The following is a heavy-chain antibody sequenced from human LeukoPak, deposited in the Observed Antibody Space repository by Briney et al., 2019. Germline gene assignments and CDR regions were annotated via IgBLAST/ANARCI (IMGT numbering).Heavy chain of an antibody. D-gene: IGHD3-3*01. CDR2: ICYSGST. Sequence: SETLSLTCTVSGGSISSYYWSWIRQPPGKGLEWIGYICYSGSTNYYPSLKSRVTTSVDTSKNQFSLKLSSVTAADTAVYYCARYYDFWSGYYFDYWGQGTLVTVSS. CDR1: GGSISSYY. J-gene: IGHJ4*02. V-gene: IGHV4-59*01. CDR3: ARYYDFWSGYYFDY.